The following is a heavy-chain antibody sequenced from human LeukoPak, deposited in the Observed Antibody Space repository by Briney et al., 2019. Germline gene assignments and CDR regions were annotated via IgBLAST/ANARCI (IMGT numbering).Heavy chain of an antibody. Sequence: ASVKVSCKASGYTFTGYYIHWVRQAPGQGLEWMGWINPNSGDTNYARKFQGRVTMTRDTSIRTAYMELSGLRSDDTAVYYCAMNPYEYYFDYWGQGTLVTVSS. V-gene: IGHV1-2*02. D-gene: IGHD5-12*01. CDR3: AMNPYEYYFDY. CDR1: GYTFTGYY. CDR2: INPNSGDT. J-gene: IGHJ4*02.